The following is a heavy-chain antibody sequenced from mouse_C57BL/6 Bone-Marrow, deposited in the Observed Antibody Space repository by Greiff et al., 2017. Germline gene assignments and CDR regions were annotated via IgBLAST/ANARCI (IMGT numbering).Heavy chain of an antibody. Sequence: EVKLQESGGGLVKPGGSLKLSCAASGFTFSSYAMSWVRQTPEKRLEWVATIVDGGSYTYYPDNVKGRFTISRDNAKNNLYLQMSHLKSEDTAMYYCARVGDYWGQGTTLTVSS. CDR3: ARVGDY. V-gene: IGHV5-4*03. CDR2: IVDGGSYT. J-gene: IGHJ2*01. CDR1: GFTFSSYA.